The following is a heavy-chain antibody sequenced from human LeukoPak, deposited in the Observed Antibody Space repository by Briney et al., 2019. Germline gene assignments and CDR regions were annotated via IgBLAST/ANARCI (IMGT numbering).Heavy chain of an antibody. CDR1: GGSISSYY. D-gene: IGHD3-3*01. CDR3: ARVEEWLPPGWFDP. J-gene: IGHJ5*02. V-gene: IGHV4-59*01. CDR2: IYYSGST. Sequence: SETLSLTCTVSGGSISSYYWTWIRQPPGKGLEWIGYIYYSGSTNYNPSLKSRVTISVDTSKNHFSLKLSSVTAADTAVYYCARVEEWLPPGWFDPWGQGTLVTVSS.